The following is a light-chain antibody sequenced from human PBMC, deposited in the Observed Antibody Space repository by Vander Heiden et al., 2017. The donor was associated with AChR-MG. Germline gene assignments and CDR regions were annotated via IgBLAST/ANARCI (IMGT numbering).Light chain of an antibody. CDR1: SSDVGSYIF. CDR3: CSYAGSSTLV. CDR2: EVN. V-gene: IGLV2-23*02. Sequence: QSALTQPASVSGSPGQSITISCTGTSSDVGSYIFVSWYQQHPGKAPKLLIYEVNKRPSGGSNRFSGSKSGNTASLTISGLQAEDEADYYCCSYAGSSTLVFGGGTKLTVL. J-gene: IGLJ2*01.